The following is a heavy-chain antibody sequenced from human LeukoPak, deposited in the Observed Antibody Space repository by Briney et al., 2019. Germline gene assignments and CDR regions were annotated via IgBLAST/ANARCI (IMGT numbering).Heavy chain of an antibody. Sequence: TSETLSLTCTVSGDSVSIYYWSWIRQPPGKGLEWIGYIYYRGNTNYNPSLKSRVTMAVDTSKNQFSLKVSSVTAAETAVYYCARAGNNWSFDYWGQGTLVTVSS. D-gene: IGHD1-1*01. CDR2: IYYRGNT. CDR3: ARAGNNWSFDY. V-gene: IGHV4-59*02. J-gene: IGHJ4*02. CDR1: GDSVSIYY.